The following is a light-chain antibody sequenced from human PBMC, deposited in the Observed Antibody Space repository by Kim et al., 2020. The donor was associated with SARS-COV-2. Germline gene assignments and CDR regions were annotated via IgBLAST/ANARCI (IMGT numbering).Light chain of an antibody. V-gene: IGLV3-21*04. CDR3: QLWDNDSDHWV. CDR1: SIVSQS. CDR2: YDG. J-gene: IGLJ3*02. Sequence: GGPARLTCWGDSIVSQSVHWTPQRPGHAPMVVIFYDGDRPSGVSERFSGSSSGDTATLTFSRVEAGDEADYYCQLWDNDSDHWVFGGGIQLTVL.